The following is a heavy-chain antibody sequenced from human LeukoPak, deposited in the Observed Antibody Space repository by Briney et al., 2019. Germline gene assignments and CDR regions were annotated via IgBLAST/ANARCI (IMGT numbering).Heavy chain of an antibody. CDR3: ARGRIVVSGWTIYYYYMDV. J-gene: IGHJ6*03. CDR1: GFTFSSYA. D-gene: IGHD2-21*01. Sequence: GGSLRLSCAASGFTFSSYAMHWVRQAPGKGLEWVAVISYDGSIKYYADSVKGRFTISRDNSKNTLYLQMNSLRAEDTAVYYCARGRIVVSGWTIYYYYMDVWGKGTTVTVSS. V-gene: IGHV3-30*04. CDR2: ISYDGSIK.